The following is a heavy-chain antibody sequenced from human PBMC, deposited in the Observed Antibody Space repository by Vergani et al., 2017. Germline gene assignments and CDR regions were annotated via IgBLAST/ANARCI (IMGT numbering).Heavy chain of an antibody. V-gene: IGHV4-39*01. Sequence: QLHLQESGPGLVKPSETLSLTCTVSGGSITTSRYYWGWIPQPTGKGLEWIGNLYHSDGAYYNPSLKGVVTISVATSKNAFSLEVTSVTAADTAIYCCARTESFILRYFHWALWGQGTLVTVSS. CDR3: ARTESFILRYFHWAL. D-gene: IGHD3-9*01. CDR1: GGSITTSRYY. CDR2: LYHSDGA. J-gene: IGHJ4*02.